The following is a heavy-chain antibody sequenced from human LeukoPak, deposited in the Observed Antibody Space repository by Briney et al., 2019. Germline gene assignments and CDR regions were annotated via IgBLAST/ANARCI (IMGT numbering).Heavy chain of an antibody. D-gene: IGHD3-22*01. CDR1: GGSFTFTSHA. J-gene: IGHJ3*01. CDR3: AGFFYDNSGDAFDL. Sequence: ASVKVSCKASGGSFTFTSHAISWVRQAPGQGLEWMGGLIPIYGSANYAQKFRGRVTITSDESTPTVYMELSSLRPEDSAVYYCAGFFYDNSGDAFDLWGQGTMVTVCS. V-gene: IGHV1-69*13. CDR2: LIPIYGSA.